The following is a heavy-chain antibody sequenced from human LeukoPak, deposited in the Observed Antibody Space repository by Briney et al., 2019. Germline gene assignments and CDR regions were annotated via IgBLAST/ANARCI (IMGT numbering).Heavy chain of an antibody. J-gene: IGHJ6*02. Sequence: PSETLSLTCAVNGGSFSGYYWSWVRQPAGKGLEWIGRMHSSGSTDYNPSLKSRVTMSADTSKNQFSLILSSVTAADTAIYYCARGTYGMDVWGQGTTVTVSS. CDR1: GGSFSGYY. CDR2: MHSSGST. V-gene: IGHV4-59*10. CDR3: ARGTYGMDV.